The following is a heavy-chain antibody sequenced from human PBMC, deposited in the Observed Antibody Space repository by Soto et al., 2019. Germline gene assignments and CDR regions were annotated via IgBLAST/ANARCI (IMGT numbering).Heavy chain of an antibody. Sequence: PGGSLRLSCAASGFTFSNAWMSWVRQAPGKGLEWVGRIKSKTDGGTTDYAAPVKGRFTISRDDSKNTLYLQMNSLKTEDTAVYHCTTDEYCTNGVCYGYYYYGMDVWGQGTTVTVSS. V-gene: IGHV3-15*01. CDR3: TTDEYCTNGVCYGYYYYGMDV. CDR1: GFTFSNAW. D-gene: IGHD2-8*01. J-gene: IGHJ6*02. CDR2: IKSKTDGGTT.